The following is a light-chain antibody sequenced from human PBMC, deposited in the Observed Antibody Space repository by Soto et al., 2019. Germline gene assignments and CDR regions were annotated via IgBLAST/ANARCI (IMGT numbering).Light chain of an antibody. V-gene: IGKV3-20*01. CDR1: QSVSSSY. J-gene: IGKJ5*01. CDR3: QQSGGSPIT. CDR2: GAS. Sequence: EIVLTQSPGTLSLSPGERATLSCRASQSVSSSYLAWYQQKPGQAPRILIYGASSRATGIPDRFSGSGSATDGTITISRLEKEDFAVFDCQQSGGSPITFGQGTRLEIK.